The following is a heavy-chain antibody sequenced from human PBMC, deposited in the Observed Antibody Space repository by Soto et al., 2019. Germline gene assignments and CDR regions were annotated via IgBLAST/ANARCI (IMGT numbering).Heavy chain of an antibody. J-gene: IGHJ4*02. Sequence: QVQLVQSGAEVKKPGSSVKVSCKASGGSFSTYGINWVRLAPGQGLEWMGGIIPKFGTTNYAQKCRGRVTITEDESTNTAYVELNYLRSEDTAVYFCTRELDPYYGGNSLSLDYWGQGTLVTVSS. CDR3: TRELDPYYGGNSLSLDY. V-gene: IGHV1-69*13. CDR1: GGSFSTYG. CDR2: IIPKFGTT. D-gene: IGHD4-17*01.